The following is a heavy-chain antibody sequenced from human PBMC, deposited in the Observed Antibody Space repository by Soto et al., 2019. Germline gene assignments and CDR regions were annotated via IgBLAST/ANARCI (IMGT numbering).Heavy chain of an antibody. D-gene: IGHD3-10*01. Sequence: SETLSLTCAVPGGSISSSNWWSWVRQPPGKGLEWIGEIYHSGSTNYNPSLKSRVTISVDKSKNQFSLKLSSVTAADTAVYYCARDRLTMVRGVIYYYYGMDVWGQGTTVTVSS. V-gene: IGHV4-4*02. CDR2: IYHSGST. CDR1: GGSISSSNW. J-gene: IGHJ6*02. CDR3: ARDRLTMVRGVIYYYYGMDV.